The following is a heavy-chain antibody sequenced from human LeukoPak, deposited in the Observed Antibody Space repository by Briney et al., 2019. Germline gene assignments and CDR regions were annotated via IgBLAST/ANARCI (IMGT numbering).Heavy chain of an antibody. V-gene: IGHV1-8*01. CDR2: MNPNSGNT. CDR1: GYTLTELS. Sequence: ASVKVSCKVSGYTLTELSMHWVRQATGQGLEWMGWMNPNSGNTGYAQKFQGRVTMTRNTSISTAYMELSSLRSEDTAVYYCARYQLNQAYSYGLDYWGQGTLVTVSS. D-gene: IGHD5-18*01. J-gene: IGHJ4*02. CDR3: ARYQLNQAYSYGLDY.